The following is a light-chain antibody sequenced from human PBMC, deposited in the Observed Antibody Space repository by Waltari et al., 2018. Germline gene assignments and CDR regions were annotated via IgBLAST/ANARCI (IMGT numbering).Light chain of an antibody. Sequence: QSALTQPASVSGSPGQSITVSCTGSSSDIGDYYLVSWFQQHPGEVPKLLIYEVSERPSGVSNRFSGSKSGNTASLTVSGLQPEDEAHYYCCSHTTTHSLVFGGGTRVTVL. V-gene: IGLV2-23*02. CDR1: SSDIGDYYL. J-gene: IGLJ2*01. CDR2: EVS. CDR3: CSHTTTHSLV.